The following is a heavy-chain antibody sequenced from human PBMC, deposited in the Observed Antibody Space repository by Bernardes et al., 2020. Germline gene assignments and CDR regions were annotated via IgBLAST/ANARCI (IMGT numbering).Heavy chain of an antibody. D-gene: IGHD6-19*01. CDR1: GFTFSSYA. J-gene: IGHJ1*01. V-gene: IGHV3-23*01. Sequence: GGSLRLSRAASGFTFSSYAMSWVRQAPGKGLEWVSAISGSGGSTYYADSVKGRFTISRDNSKNTLYLQMNSLRAEDTAVYYCAKGKYSSGWHHQHWGQGTLVTVSS. CDR3: AKGKYSSGWHHQH. CDR2: ISGSGGST.